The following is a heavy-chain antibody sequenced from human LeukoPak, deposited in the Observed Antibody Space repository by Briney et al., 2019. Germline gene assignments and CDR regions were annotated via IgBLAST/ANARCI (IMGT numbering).Heavy chain of an antibody. Sequence: GGSLRLSCADSGYTSSSYWMNWVRQAPGKGLEWVAVIWYDGSNKYYADSVKGRFTISRDNSKNTLYLQMNSLRAEDTAVYYCARDTGGYYYDSSGYYYEYYFDYWGQGTLVTVSS. CDR2: IWYDGSNK. J-gene: IGHJ4*02. CDR3: ARDTGGYYYDSSGYYYEYYFDY. V-gene: IGHV3-33*08. D-gene: IGHD3-22*01. CDR1: GYTSSSYW.